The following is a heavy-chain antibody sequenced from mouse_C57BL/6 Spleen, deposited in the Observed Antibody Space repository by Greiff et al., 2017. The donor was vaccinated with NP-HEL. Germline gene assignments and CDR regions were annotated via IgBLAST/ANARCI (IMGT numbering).Heavy chain of an antibody. D-gene: IGHD4-1*01. V-gene: IGHV8-12*01. Sequence: QVTLKVSGPGILQPSQSLSLTCSSSGFSLSTSGMGVSWLRPPSGMGLEWLAHIYWGDVNCANTFLNSRPTTTKDTSRNHVFLKITSVDTADTATYCGSRREGNWAFDYWGQGTTLTVSS. J-gene: IGHJ2*01. CDR3: SRREGNWAFDY. CDR2: IYWGDVN. CDR1: GFSLSTSGMG.